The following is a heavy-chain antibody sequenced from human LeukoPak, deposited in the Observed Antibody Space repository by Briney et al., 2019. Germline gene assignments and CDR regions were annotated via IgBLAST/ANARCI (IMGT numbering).Heavy chain of an antibody. V-gene: IGHV3-23*01. CDR1: GFTFSSYA. CDR2: ISGSGGST. J-gene: IGHJ4*02. Sequence: GGSLRLSCAASGFTFSSYAMSWVRQAPGKGLEWVSAISGSGGSTYCADSVKGRFTISRDNSKNTLYLQMNSLRAEDTAVYYCAKFGDYVSNFDYWGQGTLVTVSS. D-gene: IGHD4-17*01. CDR3: AKFGDYVSNFDY.